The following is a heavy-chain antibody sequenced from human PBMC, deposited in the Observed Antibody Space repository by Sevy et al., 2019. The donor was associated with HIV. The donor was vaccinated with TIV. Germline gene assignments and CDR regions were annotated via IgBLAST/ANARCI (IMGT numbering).Heavy chain of an antibody. V-gene: IGHV3-33*01. J-gene: IGHJ6*02. Sequence: GGSLRLSCVASGFTFRKSGMHWVRQAPGKGLEWVAVIWHDGKNKDYAESVKGRFTIFRDNSKNTLYLEMNSLRVEDTAIFYCARDQGQDAPIDVWGQGTTVTVSS. CDR2: IWHDGKNK. CDR3: ARDQGQDAPIDV. CDR1: GFTFRKSG.